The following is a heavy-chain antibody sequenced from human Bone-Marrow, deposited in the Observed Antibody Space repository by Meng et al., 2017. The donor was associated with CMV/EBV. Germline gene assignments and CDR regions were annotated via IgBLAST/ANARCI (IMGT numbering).Heavy chain of an antibody. Sequence: SISSGGYYWSWIRQHPGKGLELIGYIYYSGSTYYNPSLKSRVTISVDTSKNQFSLKLSSVTAADTAVYYCAGTQVVPAATVPGYFDYWGQGTLVTVSS. CDR3: AGTQVVPAATVPGYFDY. CDR2: IYYSGST. CDR1: SISSGGYY. J-gene: IGHJ4*02. D-gene: IGHD2-2*01. V-gene: IGHV4-31*02.